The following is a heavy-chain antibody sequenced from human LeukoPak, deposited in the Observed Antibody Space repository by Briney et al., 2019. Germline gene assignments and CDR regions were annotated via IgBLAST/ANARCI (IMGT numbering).Heavy chain of an antibody. Sequence: SETLSLTCTVSGGSISSGDYYWSWIRQPPGKGLEWIGYIYYSGNTNYNPSLKSRVTISVDTSKNQFSLKLSSVTAADTAVYYCARHPSAAAKLLFDYWGQGTLVTVSS. D-gene: IGHD6-13*01. J-gene: IGHJ4*02. CDR2: IYYSGNT. CDR1: GGSISSGDYY. V-gene: IGHV4-61*08. CDR3: ARHPSAAAKLLFDY.